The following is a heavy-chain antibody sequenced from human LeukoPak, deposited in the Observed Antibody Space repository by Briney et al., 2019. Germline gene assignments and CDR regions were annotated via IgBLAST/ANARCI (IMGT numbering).Heavy chain of an antibody. CDR2: IIPILGIA. D-gene: IGHD4-23*01. CDR1: GGTFSSYT. Sequence: SVKVSCKASGGTFSSYTISWVRQAPGQGLEWMGRIIPILGIANYAQKFQGRVTITADKSTSTAYMELSSLRSEDTAVYYCARSNSGFGVLDGAFDIWGEGTMVTVSS. J-gene: IGHJ3*02. CDR3: ARSNSGFGVLDGAFDI. V-gene: IGHV1-69*02.